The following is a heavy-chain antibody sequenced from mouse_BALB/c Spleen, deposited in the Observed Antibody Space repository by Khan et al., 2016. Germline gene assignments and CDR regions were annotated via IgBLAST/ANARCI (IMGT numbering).Heavy chain of an antibody. Sequence: VQLKESGPGLVAPSQSLSITCTVSGFSLTSYGVHWVRQPPGKGLEWLVVIWSDGSTTYNSALKSRLSISKDNSKSQVFLKMNCLQTDDTAMYYCARRDDGGGAMDYWGQGTSVTVSS. V-gene: IGHV2-6*02. CDR3: ARRDDGGGAMDY. D-gene: IGHD2-3*01. CDR2: IWSDGST. J-gene: IGHJ4*01. CDR1: GFSLTSYG.